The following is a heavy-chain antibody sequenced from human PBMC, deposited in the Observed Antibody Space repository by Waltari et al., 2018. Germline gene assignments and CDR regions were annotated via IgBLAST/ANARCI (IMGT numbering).Heavy chain of an antibody. Sequence: QVQLVESGGGVVQPGRSLRLSCAASGFTFSSYAMHWVRQAPGKGLEWVESISYDGSNKDYADSVRGRFTISRDNSKNTLYLQMNSLRAEDTAVYFCARDWNYNFWSDSYGMDVWGQGTTVTVSS. CDR3: ARDWNYNFWSDSYGMDV. V-gene: IGHV3-30*01. CDR1: GFTFSSYA. D-gene: IGHD3-3*01. CDR2: ISYDGSNK. J-gene: IGHJ6*02.